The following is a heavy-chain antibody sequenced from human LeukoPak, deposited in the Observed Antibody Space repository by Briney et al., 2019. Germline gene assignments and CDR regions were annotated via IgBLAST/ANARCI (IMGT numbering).Heavy chain of an antibody. J-gene: IGHJ4*02. CDR2: ISSSDSTI. Sequence: PGGSLRLSCAASGFTFSDYYKSWIRQAPGKGLEWVSYISSSDSTIYYADSVKGRFTISRDNAKNSLYLQMNSLRAEDTAVYYCAREEAAAGTSAFDYWGQGTLVTVSS. CDR1: GFTFSDYY. V-gene: IGHV3-11*01. CDR3: AREEAAAGTSAFDY. D-gene: IGHD6-13*01.